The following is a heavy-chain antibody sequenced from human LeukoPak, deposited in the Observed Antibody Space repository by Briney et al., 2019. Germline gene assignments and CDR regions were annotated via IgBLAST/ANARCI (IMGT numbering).Heavy chain of an antibody. Sequence: ASVKVSCKASGYTFTGYGISWVRQAPGQRLEWMGWISAYNGNTNYAQKLQGRVTMTTDTSTSTAYMELRSLRSDDTAVYYCARDNTEMEFYYYYYMDVWGKGATVTVSS. V-gene: IGHV1-18*01. D-gene: IGHD5-24*01. CDR1: GYTFTGYG. J-gene: IGHJ6*03. CDR2: ISAYNGNT. CDR3: ARDNTEMEFYYYYYMDV.